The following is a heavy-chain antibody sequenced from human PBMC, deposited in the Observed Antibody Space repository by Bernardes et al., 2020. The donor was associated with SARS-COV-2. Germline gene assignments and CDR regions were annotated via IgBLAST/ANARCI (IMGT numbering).Heavy chain of an antibody. CDR3: AHKRPSTWKGDWFDP. CDR2: IYSDDDK. V-gene: IGHV2-5*02. CDR1: GFSLSTSGVA. Sequence: SGPTLVKPTQTHTLTCTFSGFSLSTSGVAVGWIRQPPGKALEWLALIYSDDDKPYSRTLKRRLTIIKDTSKNQVLLTLTTVDPLDTATYYCAHKRPSTWKGDWFDPWGQATLVTVSS. D-gene: IGHD6-13*01. J-gene: IGHJ5*02.